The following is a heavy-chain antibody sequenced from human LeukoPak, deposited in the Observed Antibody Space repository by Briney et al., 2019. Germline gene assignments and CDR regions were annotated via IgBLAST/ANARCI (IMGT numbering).Heavy chain of an antibody. CDR3: ARSGDSSGYYYEYYFDY. CDR2: IKQDGSEK. J-gene: IGHJ4*02. Sequence: GGSLRLSCAASGFTFSSYWMSWVRQAPGKGLEWVANIKQDGSEKYYVDSVKGRFTISRDNAKNSLYLQMNSLRAEDTAAYYCARSGDSSGYYYEYYFDYWGQGTLVTVSS. V-gene: IGHV3-7*03. CDR1: GFTFSSYW. D-gene: IGHD3-22*01.